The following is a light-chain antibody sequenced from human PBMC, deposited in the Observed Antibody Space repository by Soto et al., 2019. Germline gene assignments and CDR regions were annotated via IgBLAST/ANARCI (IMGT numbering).Light chain of an antibody. Sequence: DIRMTPALCAVSASVVDRVIITCRASQDISSWLAWYQQKPGQAPKLLIYSASILQTGVPSRFSGSGSGTDFTLTISSLQPEDFATYYCQRANSLPPTFGQGTRLEIK. CDR2: SAS. CDR1: QDISSW. J-gene: IGKJ5*01. V-gene: IGKV1-12*01. CDR3: QRANSLPPT.